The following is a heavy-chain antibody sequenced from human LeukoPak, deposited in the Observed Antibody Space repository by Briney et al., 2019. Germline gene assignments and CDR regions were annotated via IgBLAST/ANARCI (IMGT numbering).Heavy chain of an antibody. J-gene: IGHJ6*02. CDR3: VKDRPCDTCMPMDA. CDR1: GLPLRGIS. D-gene: IGHD2-8*01. CDR2: LGRTGEYK. V-gene: IGHV3-23*01. Sequence: PGGSLRLSCAASGLPLRGISITGAAKPPGRGLGGAPGLGRTGEYKYYADSVKGRFTISRDNSKDTVSLQMNSLRAEDSAIYYCVKDRPCDTCMPMDAWGQGTTVTVSS.